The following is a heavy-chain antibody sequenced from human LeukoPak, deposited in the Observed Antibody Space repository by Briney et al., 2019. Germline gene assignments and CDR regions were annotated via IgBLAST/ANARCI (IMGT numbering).Heavy chain of an antibody. CDR1: GGSISSGDYY. J-gene: IGHJ6*02. CDR2: IYYSGST. Sequence: PSQTLSLTCTVSGGSISSGDYYWSWIRQPPGKGLEWIGYIYYSGSTNYNPSLKSRVTISVDTSKNQFSLKLSSVTAADTAVYYCATDGPLHGMDVWGQGTTVTVSS. V-gene: IGHV4-30-4*01. D-gene: IGHD5-24*01. CDR3: ATDGPLHGMDV.